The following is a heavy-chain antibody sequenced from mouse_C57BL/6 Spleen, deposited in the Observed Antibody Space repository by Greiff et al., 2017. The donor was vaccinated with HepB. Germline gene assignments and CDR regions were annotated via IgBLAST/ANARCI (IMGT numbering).Heavy chain of an antibody. D-gene: IGHD2-3*01. CDR3: ARDKGLLQYFDV. V-gene: IGHV3-3*01. CDR1: GFSINSDCY. Sequence: EVKVVESGPSLVRPSQPLSLTCTVTGFSINSDCYWIWIRQFPGNKLEYIGYTFYSGITYYNPSLESRTYITRDTSKNQFSLKLSSVTTEDTATYYCARDKGLLQYFDVWGTGTTVTVSS. J-gene: IGHJ1*03. CDR2: TFYSGIT.